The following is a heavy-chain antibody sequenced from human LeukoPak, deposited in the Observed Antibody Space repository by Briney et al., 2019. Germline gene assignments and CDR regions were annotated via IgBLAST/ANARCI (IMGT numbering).Heavy chain of an antibody. Sequence: GGSLRLSCAASGFTFRNYYMHWVRQAPGKGLEWVAVISLDGNNEYYADSVKGRFTISRDNSKNTLYLQVNSLRAEDTAVYYCAKEKALVVITYFDYWGQGTLVTVSS. CDR3: AKEKALVVITYFDY. V-gene: IGHV3-30-3*01. CDR1: GFTFRNYY. J-gene: IGHJ4*02. D-gene: IGHD3-22*01. CDR2: ISLDGNNE.